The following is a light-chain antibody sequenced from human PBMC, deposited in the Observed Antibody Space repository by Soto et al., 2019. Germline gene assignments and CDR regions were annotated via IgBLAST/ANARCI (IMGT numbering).Light chain of an antibody. V-gene: IGKV3-20*01. CDR2: RAS. CDR1: QSVGGNY. CDR3: QHYGSSPWT. J-gene: IGKJ1*01. Sequence: EIVLTQSPVTLSLSPLDRATLSCIASQSVGGNYLAWFQQKPGQTPRLLVYRASNRAAGIPDRFSGGGSGTDFTLTISRLEPEDFAVYYCQHYGSSPWTFGQGTKVDIK.